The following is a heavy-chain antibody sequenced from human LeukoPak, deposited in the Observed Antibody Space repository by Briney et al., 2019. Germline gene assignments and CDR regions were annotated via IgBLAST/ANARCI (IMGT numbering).Heavy chain of an antibody. D-gene: IGHD3-10*01. CDR3: ARGRSSIYGSGSPFDY. CDR2: IIPILGIA. Sequence: SVKVSCKASGGTFSSYAISWVRQAPGQGLEWMGRIIPILGIANYAQKFQGRVTITADKSTSTAYMELSSLRSEDTAVYYCARGRSSIYGSGSPFDYWGQGTLVTVSS. J-gene: IGHJ4*02. CDR1: GGTFSSYA. V-gene: IGHV1-69*04.